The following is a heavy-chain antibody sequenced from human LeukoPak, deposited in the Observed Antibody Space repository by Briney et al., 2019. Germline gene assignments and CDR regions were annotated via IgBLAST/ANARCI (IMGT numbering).Heavy chain of an antibody. CDR3: ARDTWASVLDY. V-gene: IGHV3-7*01. CDR2: IKEDGNTK. D-gene: IGHD7-27*01. Sequence: GGSLRLSCAASGFTFNVYGMAWVRQTPGKGLEWVAHIKEDGNTKNYVDSVKGRFTISRDNADNSLSLQMDSLRAEDTAVYYCARDTWASVLDYWGQGTLVTVSS. J-gene: IGHJ4*02. CDR1: GFTFNVYG.